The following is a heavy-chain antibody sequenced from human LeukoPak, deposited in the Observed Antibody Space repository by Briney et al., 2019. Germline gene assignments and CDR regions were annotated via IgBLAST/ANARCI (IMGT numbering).Heavy chain of an antibody. CDR1: GGSISSGGYY. V-gene: IGHV4-31*03. D-gene: IGHD6-19*01. CDR2: IYYSGST. CDR3: ASEFVAGIAVAGTSGAFDI. J-gene: IGHJ3*02. Sequence: SQTLSLTCTVSGGSISSGGYYWSWIRQHPGKGLEWIGYIYYSGSTYYNPSLKSRVTISVDTSKNQFSLKLSSVTAADTAVYYCASEFVAGIAVAGTSGAFDIWGQGTIVTVSS.